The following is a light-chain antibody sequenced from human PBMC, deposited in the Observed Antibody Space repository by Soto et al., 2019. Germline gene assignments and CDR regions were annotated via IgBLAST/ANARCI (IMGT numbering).Light chain of an antibody. CDR3: QQYSHLIT. CDR2: DAS. V-gene: IGKV1-33*01. CDR1: QDISNY. Sequence: DIQMTQSPSSLSASVGDRVTITCQASQDISNYLNWYQQKLGKAPKLLIYDASNLETGVPSRFSGSGSGTDFTFTISSLQPEDIATYYCQQYSHLITFSQGTRLEIK. J-gene: IGKJ5*01.